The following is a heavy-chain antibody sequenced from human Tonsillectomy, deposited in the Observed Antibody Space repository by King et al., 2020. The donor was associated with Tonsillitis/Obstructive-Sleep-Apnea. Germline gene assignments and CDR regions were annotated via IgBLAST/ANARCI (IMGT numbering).Heavy chain of an antibody. J-gene: IGHJ6*03. CDR1: GFTFSSYS. CDR3: ARDKVNYMDV. CDR2: ISSISNYI. Sequence: VQLVESGGGLVKPGGSLRLSCAASGFTFSSYSMNWVRQAPGKGLEWVSSISSISNYIYYADSVKGRFTISRDNAKNSLYLQMNSLRAEDTAVYYCARDKVNYMDVWGKGTTVTVSS. V-gene: IGHV3-21*01. D-gene: IGHD2-21*01.